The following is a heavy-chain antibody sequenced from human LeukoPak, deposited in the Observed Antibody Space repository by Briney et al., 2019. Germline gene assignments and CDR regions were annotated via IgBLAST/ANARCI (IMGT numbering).Heavy chain of an antibody. Sequence: GGSLRLSCVASGFSLSGYWMYWVRQAPGKGLMYISRNNGDGSTTNYTDVVKGRFTMSRDNVKNTLYLQMNSLRVEDTAVYYCARDPRNVGLAPWGQGTLVTVSS. D-gene: IGHD2-15*01. CDR3: ARDPRNVGLAP. CDR2: NNGDGSTT. V-gene: IGHV3-74*01. J-gene: IGHJ5*02. CDR1: GFSLSGYW.